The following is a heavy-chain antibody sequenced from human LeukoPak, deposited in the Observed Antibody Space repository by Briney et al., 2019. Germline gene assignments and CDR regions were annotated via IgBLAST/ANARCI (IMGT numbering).Heavy chain of an antibody. CDR3: AKLVSTKGAAVVTIFGVVPTV. CDR2: IRYDGSNK. CDR1: GFTFSSYG. D-gene: IGHD3-3*01. Sequence: GGSLRLSCAASGFTFSSYGMHWVRQAPGKGLEWVAFIRYDGSNKYYADSVKGRFTISRDNSKNTLYLQMNSLRAEDTAVYYCAKLVSTKGAAVVTIFGVVPTVWGQGTMVTVSS. V-gene: IGHV3-30*02. J-gene: IGHJ3*01.